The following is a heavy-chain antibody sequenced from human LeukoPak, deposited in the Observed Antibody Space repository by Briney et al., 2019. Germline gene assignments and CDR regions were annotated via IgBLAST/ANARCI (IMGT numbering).Heavy chain of an antibody. V-gene: IGHV1-2*06. CDR2: TNPDSGGA. J-gene: IGHJ4*02. Sequence: ASVKVSCXASGYTFTGNFMHWVRQARGQGLEWMGLTNPDSGGANYAQRFQGRVTMTRDTSISTAYMELSRLRSDDTAVYYCARGTDCSGGSCLDYWGQGTLVTVSS. D-gene: IGHD2-15*01. CDR1: GYTFTGNF. CDR3: ARGTDCSGGSCLDY.